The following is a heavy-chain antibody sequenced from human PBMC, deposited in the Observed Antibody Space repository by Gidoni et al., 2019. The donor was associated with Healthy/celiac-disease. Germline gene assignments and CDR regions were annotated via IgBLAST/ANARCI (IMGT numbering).Heavy chain of an antibody. V-gene: IGHV3-21*01. J-gene: IGHJ3*02. CDR3: ARDTDYDDAFDI. Sequence: EVQLVESGGGLVKPGGSLRLSLSASGFTFSSYSMNWVRQAPGKGLEWVSSISSSSSYIYYADSVKGRFTISRDNAKNSLYLQMNSLRAEDTAVYYCARDTDYDDAFDIWGQGTMVTVSS. CDR2: ISSSSSYI. CDR1: GFTFSSYS. D-gene: IGHD4-17*01.